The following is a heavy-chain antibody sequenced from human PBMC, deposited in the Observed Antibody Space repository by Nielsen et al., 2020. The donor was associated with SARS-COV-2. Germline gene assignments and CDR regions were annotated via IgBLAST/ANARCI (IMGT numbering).Heavy chain of an antibody. Sequence: WVRQAPGQGLEWMGWINTNTGNPTYAQDFTGRFVFSLDTSVSTAYLRISGLKAEDTAVYYCARETYFYDNSGYSVTTATYWGQGTLVTVSS. CDR3: ARETYFYDNSGYSVTTATY. V-gene: IGHV7-4-1*02. J-gene: IGHJ4*02. D-gene: IGHD3-22*01. CDR2: INTNTGNP.